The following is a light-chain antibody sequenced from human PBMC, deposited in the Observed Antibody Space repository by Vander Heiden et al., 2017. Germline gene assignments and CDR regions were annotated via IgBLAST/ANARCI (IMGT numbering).Light chain of an antibody. CDR3: QQCGTWPLT. Sequence: DIVLTPSPATLSLSPGYRATLSGRASRVVSSYLAWYQQKPGQAPRLLIYDASSRATGIPARFSGSGSGTDFVLTISSLEPEDLAVYYCQQCGTWPLTFGGGTKLEIK. CDR1: RVVSSY. V-gene: IGKV3-11*01. CDR2: DAS. J-gene: IGKJ4*01.